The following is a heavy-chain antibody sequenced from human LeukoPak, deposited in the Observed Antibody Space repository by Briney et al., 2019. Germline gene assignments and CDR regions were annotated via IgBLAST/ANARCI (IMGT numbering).Heavy chain of an antibody. CDR1: GFTVSSNC. CDR3: ARVLSSGGENAFDI. V-gene: IGHV3-66*01. J-gene: IGHJ3*02. D-gene: IGHD2-21*01. Sequence: GGSLRLSCAASGFTVSSNCMSWVRQAPGKGLEWVSVIYSGGSTYYADSVKGRFTISRDNSKNTLYLQMNSLRAEDTAVYYCARVLSSGGENAFDIRGQGTMVTVSS. CDR2: IYSGGST.